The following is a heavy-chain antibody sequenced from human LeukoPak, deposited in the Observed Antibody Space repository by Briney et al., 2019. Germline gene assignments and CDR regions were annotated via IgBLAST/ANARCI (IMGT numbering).Heavy chain of an antibody. CDR2: IYYSGST. CDR3: ARGCAVDESTRGDWFDP. Sequence: MASETLSLTCTVSGGSISGYYWTWIRQPPGKGLECIGYIYYSGSTNYNPSLKSRVTISVDTSKNQFSLKVTSVTAADTAVYYCARGCAVDESTRGDWFDPWGQGTLVTVSS. V-gene: IGHV4-59*12. D-gene: IGHD4-23*01. CDR1: GGSISGYY. J-gene: IGHJ5*02.